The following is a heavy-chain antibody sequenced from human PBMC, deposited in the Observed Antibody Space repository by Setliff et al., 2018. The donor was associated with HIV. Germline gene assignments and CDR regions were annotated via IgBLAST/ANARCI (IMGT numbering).Heavy chain of an antibody. CDR2: VSYSGST. Sequence: PSETLSLTCSVPSGSISVYYWSWVRQPPGRGLEWIGYVSYSGSTSYNPTLNSRVTMSVDTSRDQFSLKLSSVTAADTAVYYCARARGRAQLSYYFDYWGQGRLVTVPQ. CDR1: SGSISVYY. J-gene: IGHJ4*02. D-gene: IGHD2-2*01. V-gene: IGHV4-59*01. CDR3: ARARGRAQLSYYFDY.